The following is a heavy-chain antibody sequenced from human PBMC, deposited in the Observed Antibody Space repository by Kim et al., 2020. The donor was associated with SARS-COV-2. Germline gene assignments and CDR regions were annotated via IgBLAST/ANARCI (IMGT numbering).Heavy chain of an antibody. CDR1: GGTFSSYA. D-gene: IGHD5-18*01. J-gene: IGHJ6*02. CDR3: ARVGSTAMVVGYYYYYGMDV. V-gene: IGHV1-69*13. Sequence: SVKVSCKASGGTFSSYAISWVRQAPGQGLEWMGGIIPIFGTANYAQKFQGRVTITADESTSTAYMELSSLRSEDTAVYYCARVGSTAMVVGYYYYYGMDVWGQGTTVTVSS. CDR2: IIPIFGTA.